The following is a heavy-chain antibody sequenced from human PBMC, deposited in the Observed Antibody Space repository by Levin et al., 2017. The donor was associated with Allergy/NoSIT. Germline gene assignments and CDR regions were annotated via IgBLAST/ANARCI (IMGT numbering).Heavy chain of an antibody. V-gene: IGHV3-30-3*01. Sequence: LSLPCAASGFTFRSYAMHWVRPAPGKGLEWVAVISYDGSNKYYADSVKGRFTISRDNSKNTLYLQMNSLRAEDTAVYYCARGRFYDDSSVPLDYWGQGTLVTVSS. CDR3: ARGRFYDDSSVPLDY. D-gene: IGHD3-22*01. CDR1: GFTFRSYA. CDR2: ISYDGSNK. J-gene: IGHJ4*02.